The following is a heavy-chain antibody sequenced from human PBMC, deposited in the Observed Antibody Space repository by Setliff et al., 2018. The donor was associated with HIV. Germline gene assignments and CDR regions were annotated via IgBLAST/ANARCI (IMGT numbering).Heavy chain of an antibody. CDR1: GDTFRSRA. V-gene: IGHV1-69*13. D-gene: IGHD1-26*01. J-gene: IGHJ4*02. Sequence: SVKVSCKASGDTFRSRAFNWVRQAPGQGPEWMGGIIPMFGTANYAQKFQGRVTITADESTSTVYMELSSLRSDDTALYYCAREGNSGHGGQIEFDYWGQGTLVTV. CDR3: AREGNSGHGGQIEFDY. CDR2: IIPMFGTA.